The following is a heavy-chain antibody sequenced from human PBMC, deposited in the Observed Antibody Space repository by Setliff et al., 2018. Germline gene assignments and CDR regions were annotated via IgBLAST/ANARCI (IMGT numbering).Heavy chain of an antibody. CDR1: GDTFSSSA. Sequence: SVKVSCKASGDTFSSSAISWVRQAPGQGLEWMGGVIPIFGTANYAQKFQGRVTITADESTSTAYMELSSLRSEDTAVYYCARDGDNYYDSSGYYLNHAFDIWGQGTMVTVSS. D-gene: IGHD3-22*01. J-gene: IGHJ3*02. CDR3: ARDGDNYYDSSGYYLNHAFDI. CDR2: VIPIFGTA. V-gene: IGHV1-69*13.